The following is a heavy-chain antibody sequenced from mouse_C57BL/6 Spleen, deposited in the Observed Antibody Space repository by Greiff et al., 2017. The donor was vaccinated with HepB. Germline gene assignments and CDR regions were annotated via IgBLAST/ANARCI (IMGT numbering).Heavy chain of an antibody. CDR3: ARQGIYGNHYWYFDV. V-gene: IGHV1-18*01. CDR2: INPNNGGT. Sequence: EVQVVESGPELVKPGASVKIPCKASGNTFTDYNMDWVKQSHGKSLEWIGDINPNNGGTIYNQKFKGKATLTVDKSSSTAYMELRSLTSEDTAVYYCARQGIYGNHYWYFDVWGTGTTVTVSS. CDR1: GNTFTDYN. D-gene: IGHD2-1*01. J-gene: IGHJ1*03.